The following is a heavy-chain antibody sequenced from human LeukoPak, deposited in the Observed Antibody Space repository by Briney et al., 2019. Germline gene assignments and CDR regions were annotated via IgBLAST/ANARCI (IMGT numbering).Heavy chain of an antibody. D-gene: IGHD3-10*01. Sequence: SQTLSLTCTVSGRSISSGSYYWSWIRQPAGKGLEWIGRIYTSGSTNYNPSLKSRVTISVDTSKNHFSLKLNSVTAADTAVYYCAKPSNYYGSATDAFDFWGQGTMVTVSS. V-gene: IGHV4-61*02. CDR3: AKPSNYYGSATDAFDF. CDR1: GRSISSGSYY. J-gene: IGHJ3*01. CDR2: IYTSGST.